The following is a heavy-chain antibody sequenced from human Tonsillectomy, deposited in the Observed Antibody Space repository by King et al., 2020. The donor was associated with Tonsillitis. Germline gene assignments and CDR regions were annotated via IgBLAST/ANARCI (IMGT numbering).Heavy chain of an antibody. J-gene: IGHJ6*02. CDR2: ISAYNGKT. V-gene: IGHV1-18*01. CDR3: AREGHAFYDFWSAYYAPGGMDV. D-gene: IGHD3-3*01. Sequence: VQLVESGAEVKKPGASVKVSCKASGYSFTSFGITWVRQAPGQGLEWMGLISAYNGKTDYAQNLQGRVTMTTDTSTSTAYMELRSLRSDDTAVYYCAREGHAFYDFWSAYYAPGGMDVWGQGTTVTVSS. CDR1: GYSFTSFG.